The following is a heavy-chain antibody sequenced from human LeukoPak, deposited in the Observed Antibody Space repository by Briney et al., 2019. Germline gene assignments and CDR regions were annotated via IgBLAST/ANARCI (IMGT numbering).Heavy chain of an antibody. J-gene: IGHJ6*03. D-gene: IGHD2-2*01. CDR2: SRSRAHGGTT. CDR3: SRVQRSSINNYYYYMAV. CDR1: GFSFGDNA. V-gene: IGHV3-49*03. Sequence: GGSLRPSCTGFGFSFGDNAMIWFRQSPGKGLEWVSLSRSRAHGGTTDYAASVMGRFTMSRDDSKNIAYLQMDSLETEDTAVYYCSRVQRSSINNYYYYMAVWGKGTSATVSS.